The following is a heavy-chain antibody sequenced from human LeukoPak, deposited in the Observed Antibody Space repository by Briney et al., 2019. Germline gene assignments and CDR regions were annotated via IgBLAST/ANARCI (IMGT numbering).Heavy chain of an antibody. Sequence: ASVKVSCKASGYTFTSYDINWVRQATGQGLEWMGWMNPNSGNTGYAQKFQGRVTMTRNTSISTAYVELSSLRSEDTAVYYCARDYYDFWSGYYTPSAYYGMDVWGQGTTVTVSS. J-gene: IGHJ6*02. CDR3: ARDYYDFWSGYYTPSAYYGMDV. D-gene: IGHD3-3*01. CDR2: MNPNSGNT. V-gene: IGHV1-8*01. CDR1: GYTFTSYD.